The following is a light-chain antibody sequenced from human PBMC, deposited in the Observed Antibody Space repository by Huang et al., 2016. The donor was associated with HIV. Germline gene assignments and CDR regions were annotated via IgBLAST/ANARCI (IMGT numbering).Light chain of an antibody. J-gene: IGKJ1*01. CDR1: QSVLYRSNNKNY. CDR3: QEYDTSPWT. CDR2: WAS. V-gene: IGKV4-1*01. Sequence: DIVMIQLPASLAVSLRERATINCKSSQSVLYRSNNKNYLAWYQQKPGQPPKLLNYWASTREYRVPVRFAGSGSGTDFSLTISSQQAEDVAVYCCQEYDTSPWTFGQGTKVEIK.